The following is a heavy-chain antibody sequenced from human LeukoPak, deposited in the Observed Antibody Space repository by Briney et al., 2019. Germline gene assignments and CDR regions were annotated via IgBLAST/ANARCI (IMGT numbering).Heavy chain of an antibody. Sequence: GGSLRLSCAASGFTVSSNYMSWVRQAPGKGLVWVSRINSDGSSTSYADSVKGRFTISRDNAKNTLYLQMNSLRAEDTAVYYCARASSGGSHDYWGQGTLVTVSS. D-gene: IGHD2-15*01. V-gene: IGHV3-74*01. CDR2: INSDGSST. CDR3: ARASSGGSHDY. J-gene: IGHJ4*02. CDR1: GFTVSSNY.